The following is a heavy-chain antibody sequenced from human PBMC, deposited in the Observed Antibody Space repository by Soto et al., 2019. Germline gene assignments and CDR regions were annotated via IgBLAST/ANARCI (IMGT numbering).Heavy chain of an antibody. D-gene: IGHD1-7*01. CDR1: GFNFSTYW. V-gene: IGHV3-23*01. CDR3: AKDRRAGGNYGFYSDF. CDR2: SSATGAGT. J-gene: IGHJ4*02. Sequence: GGSLRLSCAGSGFNFSTYWMTWVRQAPGKGLEWVSFSSATGAGTYYADSVKGRFTISRDNSKNTLYLQMTSLRADDTAVYYCAKDRRAGGNYGFYSDFWGQGALVTVSS.